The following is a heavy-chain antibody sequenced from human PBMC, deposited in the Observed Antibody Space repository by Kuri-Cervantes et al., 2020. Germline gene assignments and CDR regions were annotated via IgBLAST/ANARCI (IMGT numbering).Heavy chain of an antibody. V-gene: IGHV3-38*02. CDR2: ISGGST. Sequence: GGSLRLSCAASGFTVSSNEMSWIRQAPGKGLEWVSSISGGSTYYADSVKGRFTISRDNAKNSLYLQMNSLRAEDTAVYYCARDRLRGTSCMGYWGQGTLVTVSS. J-gene: IGHJ4*02. CDR1: GFTVSSNE. D-gene: IGHD2-2*01. CDR3: ARDRLRGTSCMGY.